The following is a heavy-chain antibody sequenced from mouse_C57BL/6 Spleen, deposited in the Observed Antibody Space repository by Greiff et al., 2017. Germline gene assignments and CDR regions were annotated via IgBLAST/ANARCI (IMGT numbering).Heavy chain of an antibody. Sequence: QVQLKESGAELARPGASVKMSCKASGYTFTSYTMHWVNQRPGQGLEWIGYINPSSGYTKYNQKFKDKATLTADKSSRTAYMQLSSLTSEYSAVYYCAREEGNLLLRYFDVWGTGTTVTVSS. V-gene: IGHV1-4*01. CDR3: AREEGNLLLRYFDV. CDR1: GYTFTSYT. D-gene: IGHD1-1*01. J-gene: IGHJ1*03. CDR2: INPSSGYT.